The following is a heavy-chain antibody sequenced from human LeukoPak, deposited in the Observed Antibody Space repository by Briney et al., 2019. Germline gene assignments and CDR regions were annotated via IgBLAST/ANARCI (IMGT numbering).Heavy chain of an antibody. V-gene: IGHV4-39*01. CDR2: MSYSGSA. D-gene: IGHD1-1*01. Sequence: SETLSLTCTVSGXSISSSSYFWGWIRQPPGKGLEWIGSMSYSGSAFYHPSLESRVTMSLDTSKKKFSLELSSVTAADTAVYFCARLPATGNGGRGAVDIWGQGTMVTVSS. J-gene: IGHJ3*02. CDR1: GXSISSSSYF. CDR3: ARLPATGNGGRGAVDI.